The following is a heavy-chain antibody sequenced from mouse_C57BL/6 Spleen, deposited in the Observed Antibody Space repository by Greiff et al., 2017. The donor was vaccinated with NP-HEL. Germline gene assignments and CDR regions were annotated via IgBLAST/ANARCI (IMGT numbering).Heavy chain of an antibody. CDR3: ARDYYGSSRDWYFDV. V-gene: IGHV5-4*03. Sequence: EVKLMESGGGLVKPGGSLKLSCAASGFTFSSYAMSWVRQTPEKRLEWVATISDGGSYTYYPDNVKGRFTISRDNAKNNLYLQMSHLKSEDTAMYYCARDYYGSSRDWYFDVWGTGTTVTVSS. CDR1: GFTFSSYA. CDR2: ISDGGSYT. J-gene: IGHJ1*03. D-gene: IGHD1-1*01.